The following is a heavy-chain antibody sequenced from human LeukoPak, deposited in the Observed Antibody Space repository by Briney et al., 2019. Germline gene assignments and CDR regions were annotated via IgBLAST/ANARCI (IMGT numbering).Heavy chain of an antibody. CDR3: AKQLGYCSDGSCYFPH. CDR1: GFTFSSSA. CDR2: ISNNGGYT. J-gene: IGHJ1*01. D-gene: IGHD2-15*01. V-gene: IGHV3-23*01. Sequence: GGSLRLSCAASGFTFSSSAMSWVRQAPGKGLEWVSAISNNGGYTYYADSVQGRFTTSRDNSKSTLCLQMNSLRAEDTAVYYCAKQLGYCSDGSCYFPHWGQGTLVTVSS.